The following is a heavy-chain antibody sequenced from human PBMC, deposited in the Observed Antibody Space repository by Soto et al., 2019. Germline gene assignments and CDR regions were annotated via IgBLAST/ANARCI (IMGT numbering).Heavy chain of an antibody. CDR1: GYTFTNFY. V-gene: IGHV1-46*01. CDR2: IDPSTGRT. CDR3: ARDFFDSSPYDASYFDY. D-gene: IGHD6-19*01. J-gene: IGHJ4*02. Sequence: ASVKLTCKACGYTFTNFYMHWVRQAPGQGLEWMGIIDPSTGRTSYAQEFEGRVTMTRDTSTNTVYMELSNLRSEDTATYYCARDFFDSSPYDASYFDYWCQGILVTVSS.